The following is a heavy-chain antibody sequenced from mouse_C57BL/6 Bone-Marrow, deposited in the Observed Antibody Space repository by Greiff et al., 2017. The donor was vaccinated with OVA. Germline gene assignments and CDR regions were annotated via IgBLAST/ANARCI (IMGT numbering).Heavy chain of an antibody. CDR2: IYPRDGST. D-gene: IGHD2-3*01. CDR3: AREIYDGYSYYFDY. CDR1: GYTFTSYD. Sequence: VQLVESGPELVKPGASVKLSCKASGYTFTSYDINWVKQRPGQGLEWIGWIYPRDGSTKYNEKFKGKATLTVDTSSSTAYMELHSLTSEDSAVYFCAREIYDGYSYYFDYWGQGTTLTVSS. J-gene: IGHJ2*01. V-gene: IGHV1-85*01.